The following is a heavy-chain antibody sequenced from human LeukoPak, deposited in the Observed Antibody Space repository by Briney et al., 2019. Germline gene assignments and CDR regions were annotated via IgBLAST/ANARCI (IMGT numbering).Heavy chain of an antibody. V-gene: IGHV3-48*01. CDR3: ARDRSPSSSPGRLAFDI. Sequence: PGGSLRLSCAASGFTFSSYSMNWVRQAPGKGLEWISYISSSSSTIYYADSVKGRFTISRDNAQNSLYLQMNSLRAEDTAMYYCARDRSPSSSPGRLAFDIWGQGTMVTVSS. CDR1: GFTFSSYS. J-gene: IGHJ3*02. CDR2: ISSSSSTI. D-gene: IGHD6-6*01.